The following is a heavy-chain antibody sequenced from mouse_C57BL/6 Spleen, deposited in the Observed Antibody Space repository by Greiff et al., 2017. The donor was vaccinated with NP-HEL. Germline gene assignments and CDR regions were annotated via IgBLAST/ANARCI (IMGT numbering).Heavy chain of an antibody. J-gene: IGHJ4*01. CDR3: AREGGSNGYAMDY. CDR2: IYPSDSET. CDR1: GYTFTSYW. D-gene: IGHD2-5*01. V-gene: IGHV1-61*01. Sequence: VKLQESGAELVRPGSSVKLSCKASGYTFTSYWMDRVKQRPGQGLEWIGNIYPSDSETHYNQKFKDKATLTVDKSSSTAYMQLSSLTSEHSAVYYCAREGGSNGYAMDYWGQGTSVTVSS.